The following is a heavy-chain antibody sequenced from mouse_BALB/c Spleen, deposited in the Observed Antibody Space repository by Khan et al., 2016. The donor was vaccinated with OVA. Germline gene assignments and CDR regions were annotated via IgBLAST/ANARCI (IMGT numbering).Heavy chain of an antibody. CDR1: GYTFTSYD. J-gene: IGHJ1*01. CDR3: ARHSSGVILYWYFYV. Sequence: QVQRQQSGAELVKPGASVKLSCKASGYTFTSYDINWVRQRPEQGLEWIGWIYPGDDSTKYNEKFKGKATLTSDKSYSTAYMQLSRLTSEVSAVSFCARHSSGVILYWYFYVWGAGPSVTVSS. CDR2: IYPGDDST. V-gene: IGHV1S56*01.